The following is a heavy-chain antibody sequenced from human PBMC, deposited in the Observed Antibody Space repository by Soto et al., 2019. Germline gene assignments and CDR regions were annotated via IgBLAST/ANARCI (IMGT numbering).Heavy chain of an antibody. D-gene: IGHD3-3*01. CDR3: ARGPLFPWYFDI. CDR2: INHSGST. V-gene: IGHV4-34*01. J-gene: IGHJ2*01. CDR1: GGSFSFYY. Sequence: SETLSLTCAVYGGSFSFYYWSWIRQPPGKGLEWVGEINHSGSTYYNPSLKSRVTISVDTSKNQFSLNLSSVTAADTAVYYCARGPLFPWYFDIWGRGTLVTVSS.